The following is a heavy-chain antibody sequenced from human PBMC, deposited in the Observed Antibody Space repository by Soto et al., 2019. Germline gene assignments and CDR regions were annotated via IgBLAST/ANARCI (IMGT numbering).Heavy chain of an antibody. CDR1: GSTFSGSA. CDR3: TRREGYCSGGSCEPFDY. CDR2: IRSKANSYAT. V-gene: IGHV3-73*02. D-gene: IGHD2-15*01. J-gene: IGHJ4*02. Sequence: EVQLVESGGGLVQPGGSLKLSCAASGSTFSGSAMHWVRQASGKGLEWVGRIRSKANSYATAYAASVKGRFTISRDDSKNTAYLQMNSLKTEDTAVYYCTRREGYCSGGSCEPFDYWGQGTLVTVSS.